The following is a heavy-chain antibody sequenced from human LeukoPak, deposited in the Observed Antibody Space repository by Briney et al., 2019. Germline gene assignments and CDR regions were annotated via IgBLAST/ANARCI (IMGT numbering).Heavy chain of an antibody. CDR3: ARGRAGYAFDI. CDR2: IYSGGST. J-gene: IGHJ3*02. V-gene: IGHV3-53*01. D-gene: IGHD6-13*01. CDR1: RLTVSSNY. Sequence: GGSLRLSCAASRLTVSSNYMSWVRQAPGKGLEWVSVIYSGGSTYYADSVKGRFTISRDNSQNTLYLQMNSLRAEDTAVYYCARGRAGYAFDIWGQGTMVTVSS.